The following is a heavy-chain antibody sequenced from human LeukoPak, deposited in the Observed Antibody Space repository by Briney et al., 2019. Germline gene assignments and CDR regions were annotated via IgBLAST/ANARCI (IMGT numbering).Heavy chain of an antibody. CDR2: ISAYNGNT. V-gene: IGHV1-18*01. J-gene: IGHJ4*02. CDR1: GYTFSSYG. Sequence: ASVKVSCKASGYTFSSYGISWVRQAPGQGLEWMGWISAYNGNTNYAQKLQGRVTMTTDTSTSTAYMELRSLTPDDTAVYYCARAPPHDWVGPYFDYWGQGTLVTVSS. D-gene: IGHD3-9*01. CDR3: ARAPPHDWVGPYFDY.